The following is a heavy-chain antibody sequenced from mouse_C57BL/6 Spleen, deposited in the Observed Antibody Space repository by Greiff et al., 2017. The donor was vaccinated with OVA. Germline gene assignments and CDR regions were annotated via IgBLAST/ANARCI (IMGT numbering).Heavy chain of an antibody. J-gene: IGHJ3*01. D-gene: IGHD2-3*01. CDR2: ISSGGSYT. CDR3: ASRDDGYPAWFAY. Sequence: DVKLVESGGDLVKPGGSLKLSCAASGFTFSSYGMSWVRQTPDKRLEWVATISSGGSYTYYPDSVKGRFTISRDNAKNTLYLQMSSLKSEDTAMYYCASRDDGYPAWFAYWGQGTLVTVSA. V-gene: IGHV5-6*02. CDR1: GFTFSSYG.